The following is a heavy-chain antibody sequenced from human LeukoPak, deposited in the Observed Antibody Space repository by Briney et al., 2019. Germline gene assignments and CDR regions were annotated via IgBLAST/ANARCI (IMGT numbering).Heavy chain of an antibody. V-gene: IGHV3-11*01. D-gene: IGHD6-19*01. CDR1: GFTFSDYY. CDR3: ARAPPYSSGWYSF. Sequence: GGSLRLSCAASGFTFSDYYMSWIRQAPGKGLEWVSYISSSGSTIYYVDFVKGRFTISRDNAKNSLYLQMNSLRAEDTAVYYCARAPPYSSGWYSFWGQGTLVTVSS. CDR2: ISSSGSTI. J-gene: IGHJ4*02.